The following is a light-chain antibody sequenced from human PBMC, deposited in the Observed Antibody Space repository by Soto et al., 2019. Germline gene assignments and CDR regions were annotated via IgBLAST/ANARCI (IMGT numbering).Light chain of an antibody. CDR1: QSVLYSSNNNNY. V-gene: IGKV4-1*01. Sequence: DIVMTQSPDSLAVSLGERATINCKSSQSVLYSSNNNNYLAWYQQKPGQPPKLLIYWASTRESGVPDRFSGSGSGTDFTLTISSLQAEDVAVYYCQQYYSTPQTFGQGTKVVIK. CDR3: QQYYSTPQT. J-gene: IGKJ1*01. CDR2: WAS.